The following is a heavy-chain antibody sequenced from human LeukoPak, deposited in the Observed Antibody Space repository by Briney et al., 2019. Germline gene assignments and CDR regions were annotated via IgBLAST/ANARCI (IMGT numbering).Heavy chain of an antibody. CDR1: GGSFSGYY. CDR2: INHSGST. Sequence: SETLSLTCAVYGGSFSGYYWSWIRQPPGKGLEWIGEINHSGSTNYNPSLKSRVTISVDTSKNQFSLKLSSVTAADTAVYFCAREREGPYGYLDYWGQGTLVTVSS. CDR3: AREREGPYGYLDY. J-gene: IGHJ4*02. D-gene: IGHD4-17*01. V-gene: IGHV4-34*01.